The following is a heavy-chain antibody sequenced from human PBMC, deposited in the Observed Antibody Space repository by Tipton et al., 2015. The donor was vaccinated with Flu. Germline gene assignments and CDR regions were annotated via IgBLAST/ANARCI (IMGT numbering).Heavy chain of an antibody. CDR2: IYHSGST. CDR1: GYSISSGYY. CDR3: ARQLSVGATSGFDY. V-gene: IGHV4-38-2*01. D-gene: IGHD1-26*01. Sequence: TLSLTCAVSGYSISSGYYWGWIRQPPGKGLEWIGSIYHSGSTYYNPFLKSRVTISVDTSKNQFSLKLSSVTAADTTVYYCARQLSVGATSGFDYWGQGTLVTVSS. J-gene: IGHJ4*02.